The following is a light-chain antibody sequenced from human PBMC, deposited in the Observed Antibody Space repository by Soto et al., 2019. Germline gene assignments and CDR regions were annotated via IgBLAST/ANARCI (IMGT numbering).Light chain of an antibody. CDR3: QQYNNSPPYT. Sequence: EIVMTQSPATLSVSPGERATLSCRASQSVSSNLAWYQQKPGQAPRLLIFGASTRATGIPARFSGSGTGTEFTLTISSLQPEDFAVYYCQQYNNSPPYTFGQGTKLEIK. CDR2: GAS. J-gene: IGKJ2*01. CDR1: QSVSSN. V-gene: IGKV3-15*01.